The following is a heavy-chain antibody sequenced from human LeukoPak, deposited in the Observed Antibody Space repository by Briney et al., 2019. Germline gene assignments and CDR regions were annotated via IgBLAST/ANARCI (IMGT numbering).Heavy chain of an antibody. J-gene: IGHJ4*02. V-gene: IGHV5-51*01. D-gene: IGHD1-26*01. Sequence: GASLKISCKCSGSSFTSYWIGWVRQMPGKGLEWMGIIYPGDSDTRYSPSFQGQVTISADKSINTAYLQWSSLKASDTAMYYCARSDSGSYFFFDYWGQGTLVTVSS. CDR2: IYPGDSDT. CDR1: GSSFTSYW. CDR3: ARSDSGSYFFFDY.